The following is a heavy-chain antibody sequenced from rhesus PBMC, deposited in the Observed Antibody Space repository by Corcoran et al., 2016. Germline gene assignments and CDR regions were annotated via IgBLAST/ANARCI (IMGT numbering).Heavy chain of an antibody. V-gene: IGHV4S18*01. J-gene: IGHJ4*01. D-gene: IGHD3-28*01. CDR2: IYSNSEKT. Sequence: QVQLQESGPGLVKPSETLSLTCAVSGGSISSSNWWSWIRQPPGKGLEWIGGIYSNSEKTNYNPTMKIRFTNSKTKSKNQFSLKLSSVTGADTAVYYCARQDGSGYYGFDYWGQGVLVTVSS. CDR1: GGSISSSNW. CDR3: ARQDGSGYYGFDY.